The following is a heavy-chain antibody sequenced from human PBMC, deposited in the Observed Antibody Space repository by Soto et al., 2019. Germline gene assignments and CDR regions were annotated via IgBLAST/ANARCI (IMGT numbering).Heavy chain of an antibody. Sequence: QVQLVQSGTVVQRRGSSVKVSCQASGGTFSSHGMAWVRQAPGQGLEWMGGIIPTFGTPTYASKFQGRVTMAADESTHTAYIEQSRLRSEDTGVYYCASERSVLYFHFWGQGTQVAVSS. V-gene: IGHV1-69*01. CDR1: GGTFSSHG. D-gene: IGHD1-26*01. J-gene: IGHJ4*02. CDR3: ASERSVLYFHF. CDR2: IIPTFGTP.